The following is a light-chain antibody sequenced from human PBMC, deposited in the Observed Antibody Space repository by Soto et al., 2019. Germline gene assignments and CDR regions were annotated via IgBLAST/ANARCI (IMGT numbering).Light chain of an antibody. CDR2: EGS. CDR3: CSYTSSGTYV. V-gene: IGLV2-14*02. J-gene: IGLJ1*01. Sequence: QSALTQPASVSGSPEQSITISCTGTSSDVGAYNLVSWYQQHPGKAPRLIIYEGSKRPSGISHRFSGSKSDNTASLTISGLRAEDEAHYHCCSYTSSGTYVFGTGTKLTVL. CDR1: SSDVGAYNL.